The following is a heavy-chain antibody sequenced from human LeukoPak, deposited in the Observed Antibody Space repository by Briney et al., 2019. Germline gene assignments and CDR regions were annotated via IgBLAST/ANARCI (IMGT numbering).Heavy chain of an antibody. Sequence: PGGSLRLSCAASGFTFKNYALSWARQAPGRGLEWFSGFSVNGRDTYYADFVKGRFTIARDIAKNTLYLQMNSLSAEDTATYYCAKPGRTAAGLFDSWGQGTLVTVSS. D-gene: IGHD6-13*01. J-gene: IGHJ4*02. CDR3: AKPGRTAAGLFDS. CDR1: GFTFKNYA. CDR2: FSVNGRDT. V-gene: IGHV3-23*01.